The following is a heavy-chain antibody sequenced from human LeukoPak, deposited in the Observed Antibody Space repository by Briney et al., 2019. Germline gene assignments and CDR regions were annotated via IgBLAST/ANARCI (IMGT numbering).Heavy chain of an antibody. D-gene: IGHD1-26*01. CDR3: ARAVGATRRLWGNWFDP. Sequence: GASVKVSCKVSGYTLTELSMHWVRQAPGKGLEWMGGFDPEDGETIYAQKFQGRVTMTRDTSTSTVYMELSSLRSEDTAVYYCARAVGATRRLWGNWFDPWGQGTLVTVSS. CDR1: GYTLTELS. V-gene: IGHV1-24*01. J-gene: IGHJ5*02. CDR2: FDPEDGET.